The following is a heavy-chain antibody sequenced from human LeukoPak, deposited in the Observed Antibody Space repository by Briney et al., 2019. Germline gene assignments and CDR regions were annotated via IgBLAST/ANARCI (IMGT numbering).Heavy chain of an antibody. CDR3: ATQDLVVPDY. D-gene: IGHD2-15*01. V-gene: IGHV3-11*01. CDR2: ISSSGSTI. J-gene: IGHJ4*02. CDR1: ASTFSDYY. Sequence: GGSLRLSCAASASTFSDYYMSWIRQAPGKGLEWVSYISSSGSTIYYADSVKGRFTISRDNAKNSLYLQMNSLRAEDTAVYYCATQDLVVPDYWGQGTLVTVSS.